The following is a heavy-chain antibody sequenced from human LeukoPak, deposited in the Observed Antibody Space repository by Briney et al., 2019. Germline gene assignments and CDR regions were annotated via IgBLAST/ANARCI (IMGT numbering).Heavy chain of an antibody. V-gene: IGHV3-21*01. D-gene: IGHD1-20*01. CDR2: ISSSSSYT. J-gene: IGHJ4*02. CDR3: AKDGYNWNYGDY. Sequence: GGSLRLSCAASGFIFSDCSLNWVRQAPGKGLEWVSSISSSSSYTKSADSVKGRFTISRDNAKNSLYLQMNSLRGEDTAVYYCAKDGYNWNYGDYWGQGTLVTVSS. CDR1: GFIFSDCS.